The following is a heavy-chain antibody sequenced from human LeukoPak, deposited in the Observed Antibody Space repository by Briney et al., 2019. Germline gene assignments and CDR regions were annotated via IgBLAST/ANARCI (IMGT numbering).Heavy chain of an antibody. Sequence: GGSLRLSCAASGFTFSSYGMHWVRQAPGKGLEWVAFIRYDGSNKYYADSVKGRFTISRDNSKNTLYLQMNSLRAEDTAVYYCAKDDSEMATPEYNWFDPWGQGTLVTVSS. CDR1: GFTFSSYG. V-gene: IGHV3-30*02. CDR2: IRYDGSNK. J-gene: IGHJ5*02. D-gene: IGHD5-24*01. CDR3: AKDDSEMATPEYNWFDP.